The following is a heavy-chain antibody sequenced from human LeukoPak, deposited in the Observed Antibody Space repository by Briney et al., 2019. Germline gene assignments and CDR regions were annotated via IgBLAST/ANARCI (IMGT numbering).Heavy chain of an antibody. D-gene: IGHD6-13*01. J-gene: IGHJ5*02. CDR3: ARSRGQLVHKDHNWFDP. CDR2: IIPIFGTA. CDR1: GGTFSNYA. V-gene: IGHV1-69*13. Sequence: ASVKVSCKASGGTFSNYAIAWVRQAPGQGLEWMGGIIPIFGTANYAQKFQGRVTITADESTSTAYMELSSLRSEDTAVYYCARSRGQLVHKDHNWFDPWGQGTLVTVSS.